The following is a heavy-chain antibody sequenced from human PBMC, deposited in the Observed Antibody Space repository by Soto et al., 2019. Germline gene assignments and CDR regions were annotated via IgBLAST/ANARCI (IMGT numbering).Heavy chain of an antibody. CDR1: GFTFSSYG. CDR2: IWYDGSNK. V-gene: IGHV3-33*01. D-gene: IGHD2-2*01. J-gene: IGHJ4*02. Sequence: GGSLRLSCAASGFTFSSYGMHWVRQAPGKGLEWVAVIWYDGSNKYYADSVKGRFTISRDNSKNTLYLQMNSLRAEDTAVYYCGRDLDCSSTSCYYFDYCGQDSLVTVSS. CDR3: GRDLDCSSTSCYYFDY.